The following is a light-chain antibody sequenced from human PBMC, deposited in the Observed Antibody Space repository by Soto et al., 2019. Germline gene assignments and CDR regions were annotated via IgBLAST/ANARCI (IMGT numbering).Light chain of an antibody. CDR3: AVWDGSLKGWV. J-gene: IGLJ3*02. CDR2: SNN. V-gene: IGLV1-44*01. Sequence: QSALTQPPSASVTPGQRVTISCSGGSSNLGRDTVNWYQHFPGTAPKVLIYSNNQRPSGVTDRFAVSKSGTSASLAISGLQSEDEADYNCAVWDGSLKGWVFGGGTKLTVL. CDR1: SSNLGRDT.